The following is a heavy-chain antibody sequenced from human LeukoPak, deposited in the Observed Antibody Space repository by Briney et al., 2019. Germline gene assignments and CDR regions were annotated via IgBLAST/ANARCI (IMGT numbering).Heavy chain of an antibody. CDR1: GFTFSSYS. CDR3: ARDQYYDSSGRAVFDY. Sequence: PGGSLRLSCAASGFTFSSYSMNWVRQAPGKGLEWVSSISSSSSYIYYADSVKGRFTISRDNAKNSLYLQMNSLRAEDTAVYYCARDQYYDSSGRAVFDYWGQGTLVTVSS. CDR2: ISSSSSYI. V-gene: IGHV3-21*01. J-gene: IGHJ4*02. D-gene: IGHD3-22*01.